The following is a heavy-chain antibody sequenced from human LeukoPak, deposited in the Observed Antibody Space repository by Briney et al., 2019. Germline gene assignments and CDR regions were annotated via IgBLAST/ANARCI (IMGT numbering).Heavy chain of an antibody. CDR2: IHHSGSI. CDR3: ARGKKEGIEMVRGIILNKRYSYMDV. Sequence: PSETLSLTCAVSGVSISSNLWWTWVRQPPGKGLEWIAEIHHSGSINYNPSLKSRVTISLDTSKNQFSLKLTSVTAADTAVYYCARGKKEGIEMVRGIILNKRYSYMDVWGKGTTVTVSS. V-gene: IGHV4-4*02. D-gene: IGHD3-10*01. J-gene: IGHJ6*03. CDR1: GVSISSNLW.